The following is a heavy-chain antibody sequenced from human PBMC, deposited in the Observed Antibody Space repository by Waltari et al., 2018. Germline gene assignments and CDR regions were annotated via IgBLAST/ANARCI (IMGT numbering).Heavy chain of an antibody. Sequence: QVQLQQWGAGLLKPSETLSLTCAVYGGSFSGYYWSWIRQPPGKGLEWIGEINHSGSTNYNPSRKSRVTISVDTSKNQFSLKLSSVTAADTAVYYCARGPRFWSGHGKDYWGQGTLVTVSS. V-gene: IGHV4-34*01. D-gene: IGHD3-3*01. CDR1: GGSFSGYY. J-gene: IGHJ4*02. CDR3: ARGPRFWSGHGKDY. CDR2: INHSGST.